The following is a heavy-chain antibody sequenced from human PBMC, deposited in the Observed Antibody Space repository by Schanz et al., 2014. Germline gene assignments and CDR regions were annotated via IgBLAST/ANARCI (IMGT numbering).Heavy chain of an antibody. J-gene: IGHJ4*02. Sequence: QVYLVESGGGVVRPGGSLRLPCAASRFTFNAYDMYWIRQAPGKGLEWVALISHDGSNKNSADSVKGRFTISRDNSKNTLYLQMNSLRGDDTAIYYCVKGGTNALDSWGQGTLVTVSS. CDR2: ISHDGSNK. V-gene: IGHV3-30*18. CDR3: VKGGTNALDS. CDR1: RFTFNAYD. D-gene: IGHD1-1*01.